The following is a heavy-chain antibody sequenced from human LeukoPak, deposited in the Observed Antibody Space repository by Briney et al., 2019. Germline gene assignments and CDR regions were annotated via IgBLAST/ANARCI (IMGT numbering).Heavy chain of an antibody. J-gene: IGHJ4*02. V-gene: IGHV1-18*01. CDR2: ISAYNGNT. CDR1: GYTFTSYG. Sequence: ASVKVSCKASGYTFTSYGISWVRQAPGQGLEWRGWISAYNGNTNYAQKLQGRVTMTTDTSTSTAYMELRSLRSDDTAVYYCARDAPKFWPYYDSGGDFDYWGQGTLVTVSS. CDR3: ARDAPKFWPYYDSGGDFDY. D-gene: IGHD3-3*01.